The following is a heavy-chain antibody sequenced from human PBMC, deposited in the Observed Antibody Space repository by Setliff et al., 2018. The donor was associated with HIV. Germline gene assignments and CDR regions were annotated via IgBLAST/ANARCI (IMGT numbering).Heavy chain of an antibody. D-gene: IGHD2-15*01. CDR2: IKGDGSKT. J-gene: IGHJ4*02. CDR3: VSTPGVFYFEF. CDR1: GFTCGSYW. Sequence: GVSLRLSCAASGFTCGSYWMSWVRQAPGQGLEYVAHIKGDGSKTKYVDSVRGRFTISRDNAKKSLYLQMNSLRAEDTAVYYCVSTPGVFYFEFWGQGTPVTVSS. V-gene: IGHV3-7*03.